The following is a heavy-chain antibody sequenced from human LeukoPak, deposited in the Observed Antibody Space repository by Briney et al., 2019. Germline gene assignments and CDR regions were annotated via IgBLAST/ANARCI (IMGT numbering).Heavy chain of an antibody. CDR2: INPSGGST. V-gene: IGHV1-46*01. Sequence: GASVKVSCTASGYTFTTYYMHWVRQAPGQGLEWMGIINPSGGSTSYAQKFQGRVTMTRDTSTSTVYMELSSLRSEDTAVYYCARVQGYYYYGMDVWGQGTTVTVSS. J-gene: IGHJ6*02. CDR3: ARVQGYYYYGMDV. CDR1: GYTFTTYY.